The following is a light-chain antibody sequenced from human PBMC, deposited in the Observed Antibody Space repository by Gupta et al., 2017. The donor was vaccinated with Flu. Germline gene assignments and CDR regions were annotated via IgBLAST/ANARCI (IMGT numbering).Light chain of an antibody. CDR3: SSHAGRVTWV. Sequence: HSAPPQPPPLSWSPLHSLTISCPGTSNDVGGYKLVSWYEQRPGKAPKLILSDVTERPSGVPDRFSGSKSGNTASLTISGLQADDEADYYCSSHAGRVTWVFGTGTTVTVL. CDR1: SNDVGGYKL. V-gene: IGLV2-11*01. J-gene: IGLJ1*01. CDR2: DVT.